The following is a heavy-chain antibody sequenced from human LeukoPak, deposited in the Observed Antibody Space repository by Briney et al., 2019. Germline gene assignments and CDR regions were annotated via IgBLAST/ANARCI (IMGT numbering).Heavy chain of an antibody. D-gene: IGHD3-10*01. V-gene: IGHV3-7*01. CDR1: EFTFSDYW. CDR3: ARGPAYGSRSDFLDY. J-gene: IGHJ4*02. Sequence: GGSLTLSCAASEFTFSDYWMTWVRLAPGKGLEWVADINKDGSKKNQLDSVKGRFTISRDNAKNSLYLQMNSLRAEDTAVYYCARGPAYGSRSDFLDYWGQGTLVTVSS. CDR2: INKDGSKK.